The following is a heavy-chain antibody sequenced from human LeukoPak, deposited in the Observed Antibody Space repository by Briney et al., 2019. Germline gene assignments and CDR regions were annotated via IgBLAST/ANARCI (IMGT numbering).Heavy chain of an antibody. V-gene: IGHV3-48*03. CDR1: GFTFSRYE. CDR3: ARFTTGTTCDY. CDR2: ISSSGTTI. D-gene: IGHD1-1*01. Sequence: GGSLRLSCAVSGFTFSRYEMSWVRQAPGKGLEWVSYISSSGTTIYYADSVKGRFTVSRDNSKNSLYLQMNSLSAEYTAVYYCARFTTGTTCDYWGQGTLVTVSS. J-gene: IGHJ4*02.